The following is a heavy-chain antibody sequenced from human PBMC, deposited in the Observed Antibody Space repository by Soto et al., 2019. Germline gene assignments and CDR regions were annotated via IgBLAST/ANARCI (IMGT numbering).Heavy chain of an antibody. V-gene: IGHV2-5*02. CDR1: GFLLGTSGVG. Sequence: QITLKESGPTLVKPTQTLTLTCTFSGFLLGTSGVGVGWIRQPPGKALEWLALIYWDDDKRYSPSLKSRLTITKDTSKNQVVLTMTNMDPVDTATYHCAHRRSYCSGGRYYSGFDYWGQGTLVTVSS. CDR2: IYWDDDK. J-gene: IGHJ4*02. D-gene: IGHD2-15*01. CDR3: AHRRSYCSGGRYYSGFDY.